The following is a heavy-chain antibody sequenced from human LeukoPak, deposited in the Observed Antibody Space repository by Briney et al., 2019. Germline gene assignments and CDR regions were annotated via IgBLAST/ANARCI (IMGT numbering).Heavy chain of an antibody. CDR2: ITSISSYI. CDR3: ARAFYSSGYTGVDH. J-gene: IGHJ4*02. V-gene: IGHV3-21*01. D-gene: IGHD3-22*01. Sequence: GGSLRLSCAASGFTFSSYNMNWVRQAPGKGLEWVSSITSISSYIYYEDSVKGRFTISRDNAKNSLYLQMDSLRAEDTAVYYCARAFYSSGYTGVDHWGQGTLVTVSS. CDR1: GFTFSSYN.